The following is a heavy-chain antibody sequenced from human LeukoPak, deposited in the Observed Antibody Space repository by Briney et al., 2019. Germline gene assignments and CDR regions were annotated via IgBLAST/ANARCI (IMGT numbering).Heavy chain of an antibody. V-gene: IGHV3-23*01. CDR3: ARELGSYEGGYYGMDV. CDR1: GFTFSNYA. Sequence: GGSLRLSCAASGFTFSNYAMSWVRQAPGKGLEWVSGISGSGGSTYYADSVKGRFTISRDNAKNSLYLQMNSLRAEDTALYYCARELGSYEGGYYGMDVWGQGTTVTVSS. J-gene: IGHJ6*02. D-gene: IGHD1-26*01. CDR2: ISGSGGST.